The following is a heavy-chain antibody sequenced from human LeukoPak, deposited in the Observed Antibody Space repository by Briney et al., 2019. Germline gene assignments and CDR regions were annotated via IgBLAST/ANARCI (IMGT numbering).Heavy chain of an antibody. V-gene: IGHV1-3*01. CDR2: INAGNGNT. J-gene: IGHJ4*02. Sequence: ASVKVSCKASGYTFTSYAMHWVRQAPGQRLEWMGWINAGNGNTKYSQKFQGRVTMTRDTSTSTVYMELSSLRSEDTAVYYCARDLTGITGTTFDYWGQGTLVTVSS. CDR3: ARDLTGITGTTFDY. CDR1: GYTFTSYA. D-gene: IGHD1-7*01.